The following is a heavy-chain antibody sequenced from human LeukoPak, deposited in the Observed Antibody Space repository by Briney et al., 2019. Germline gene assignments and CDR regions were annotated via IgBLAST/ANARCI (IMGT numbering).Heavy chain of an antibody. J-gene: IGHJ4*02. V-gene: IGHV4-61*05. D-gene: IGHD1-7*01. Sequence: PSETLSLTCTVSGGSISSSSYYWAWIRQPPGMGLEWIGNIYYSGSTKYNPSLKSRVTISVDASKTQFSLKLNSVTAADTAVYYCARGSRELYYFDYWGQGTLVTISS. CDR2: IYYSGST. CDR1: GGSISSSSYY. CDR3: ARGSRELYYFDY.